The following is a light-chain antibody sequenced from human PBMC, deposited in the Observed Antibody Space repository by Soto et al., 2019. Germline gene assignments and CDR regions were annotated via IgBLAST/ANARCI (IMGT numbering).Light chain of an antibody. CDR2: GAS. CDR3: QQYTNWPPLFT. J-gene: IGKJ3*01. V-gene: IGKV3-15*01. Sequence: EIGITQSPATLSVSPGERAILSARASQSINSNLTWYQQKPGQAPRVLIYGASTRATGIPARFRGSGSGTEFTLTISSLQSKDFAVYYCQQYTNWPPLFTFGPGTKMDIK. CDR1: QSINSN.